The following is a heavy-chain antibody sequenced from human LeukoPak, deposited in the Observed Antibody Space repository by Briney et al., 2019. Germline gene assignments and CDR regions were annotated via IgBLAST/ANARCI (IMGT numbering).Heavy chain of an antibody. J-gene: IGHJ6*02. V-gene: IGHV3-23*01. CDR2: ISGSGGST. CDR3: AKDPLSPEYYYYYYGMDV. CDR1: GFTFSSYA. Sequence: GGSLRLSCAASGFTFSSYAMSWVRQAPGKGLEWVSAISGSGGSTYYADSVKGRFTISRDNSKNTLYLQMNSLRAEDTAVYDCAKDPLSPEYYYYYYGMDVWGQGTTVTVSS. D-gene: IGHD1-14*01.